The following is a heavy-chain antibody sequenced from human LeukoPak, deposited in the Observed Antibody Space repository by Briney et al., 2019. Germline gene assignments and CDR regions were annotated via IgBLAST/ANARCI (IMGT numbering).Heavy chain of an antibody. CDR2: IRSTGDST. CDR1: GFTFSSYA. V-gene: IGHV3-23*01. Sequence: QPGGSLRLSCAASGFTFSSYAITWVRQAPGKGLEWVSSIRSTGDSTFYADSVKGRFTISRDNSKNTLYLRMNSLRADDTAVYYCARSGGSGFDYWGQGTLVTVSS. D-gene: IGHD6-19*01. J-gene: IGHJ4*02. CDR3: ARSGGSGFDY.